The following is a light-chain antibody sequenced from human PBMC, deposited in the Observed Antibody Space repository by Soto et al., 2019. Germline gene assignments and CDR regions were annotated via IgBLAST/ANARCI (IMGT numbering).Light chain of an antibody. J-gene: IGKJ3*01. CDR3: HHYKDWPPMFT. Sequence: IVMTQFPATLSVSPGERATLSCRASQTVNTNLAWYQQKPGQTPRLLIYGASTRAADVPARFGGSGSGTEFTLTISRLQSEDYAVHYCHHYKDWPPMFTFGPGTKVEI. CDR2: GAS. CDR1: QTVNTN. V-gene: IGKV3-15*01.